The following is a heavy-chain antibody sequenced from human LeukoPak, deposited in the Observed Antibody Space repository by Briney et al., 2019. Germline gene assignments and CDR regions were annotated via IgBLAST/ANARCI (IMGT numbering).Heavy chain of an antibody. V-gene: IGHV3-23*01. D-gene: IGHD6-19*01. J-gene: IGHJ4*02. Sequence: PGGSLRLSCAASGFTFSTYSMTWVRQGPGKGLEWVSSIYNSGVKIFYADSVKGRFTIPRDNSKNTLYLQMNSLRVEDTAVYYCAKDVAPDSGWDLDYWGQGTLVTVSS. CDR2: IYNSGVKI. CDR1: GFTFSTYS. CDR3: AKDVAPDSGWDLDY.